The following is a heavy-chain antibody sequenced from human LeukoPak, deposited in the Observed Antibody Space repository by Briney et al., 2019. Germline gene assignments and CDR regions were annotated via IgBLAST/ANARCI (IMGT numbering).Heavy chain of an antibody. Sequence: GGSLRLSCAASGFTFSNYAMSWVRQAPGKGLEWVSAISGGGGPTYYADSVKGRFTISRDNSKNTLYLQMNSLRAEDAAVYYCAKGGCDYVEVAYFDFWGQGALVTVSS. D-gene: IGHD5-12*01. CDR3: AKGGCDYVEVAYFDF. CDR1: GFTFSNYA. V-gene: IGHV3-23*01. CDR2: ISGGGGPT. J-gene: IGHJ4*02.